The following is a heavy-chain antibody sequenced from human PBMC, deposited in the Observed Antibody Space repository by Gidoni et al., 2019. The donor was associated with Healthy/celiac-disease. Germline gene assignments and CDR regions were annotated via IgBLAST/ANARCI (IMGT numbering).Heavy chain of an antibody. CDR1: GYTFTSYD. V-gene: IGHV1-8*01. D-gene: IGHD2-15*01. CDR3: ARGFLFRTYVGYCSGGSCYGGDY. J-gene: IGHJ4*02. Sequence: QVQLVQSGAEVKKPGASVTVSCKASGYTFTSYDINWVRQATGQGLEWMGWMNPNSGNTGYAQKFQGRVTMTRNTSISTAYMELSSLRSEDTAVYYCARGFLFRTYVGYCSGGSCYGGDYWGQGTLVTVSS. CDR2: MNPNSGNT.